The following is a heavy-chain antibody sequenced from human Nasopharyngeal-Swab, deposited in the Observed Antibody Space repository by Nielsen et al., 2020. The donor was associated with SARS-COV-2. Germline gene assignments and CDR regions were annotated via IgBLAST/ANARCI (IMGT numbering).Heavy chain of an antibody. D-gene: IGHD1-26*01. CDR2: ISGSGGST. CDR3: AKVSWEWELLRWYFDY. CDR1: GFTFSSYA. J-gene: IGHJ4*02. Sequence: GGSLRLSCAASGFTFSSYAVSRVRQAPGKGLEWVSAISGSGGSTYYADSVKGRFTISRDNSKNTLYLQMNSLRAEDTAVYYCAKVSWEWELLRWYFDYWGQGTLVTVSS. V-gene: IGHV3-23*01.